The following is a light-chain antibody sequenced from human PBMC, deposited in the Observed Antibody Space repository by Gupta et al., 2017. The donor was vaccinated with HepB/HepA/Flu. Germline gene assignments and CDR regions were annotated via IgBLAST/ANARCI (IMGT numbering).Light chain of an antibody. CDR3: QQSDSLPWT. CDR1: QSISSY. Sequence: DIQMTQSPSSLSASVGDRVTITCRASQSISSYLNWYQQKPGKAPKLLIYAASSLQTGVPSRFSGSGSGTDFTLTISRLQPEDFATYYCQQSDSLPWTFGLGTKLEI. CDR2: AAS. J-gene: IGKJ1*01. V-gene: IGKV1-39*01.